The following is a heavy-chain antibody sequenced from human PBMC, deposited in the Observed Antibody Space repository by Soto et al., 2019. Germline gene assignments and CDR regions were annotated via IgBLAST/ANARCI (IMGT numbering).Heavy chain of an antibody. CDR1: GFTFRSYT. D-gene: IGHD1-26*01. CDR2: ITYDGSNQ. Sequence: QVQLVESGGGVVQPERSLRLSCAASGFTFRSYTMHWVRQAPGKGLEWVGVITYDGSNQYYADSVKGRFTISRVNSRNTLYLQMNSLRPDDTAVYYCARAPSGSYPEFAYWGQGTLVTVSS. V-gene: IGHV3-30-3*01. J-gene: IGHJ4*02. CDR3: ARAPSGSYPEFAY.